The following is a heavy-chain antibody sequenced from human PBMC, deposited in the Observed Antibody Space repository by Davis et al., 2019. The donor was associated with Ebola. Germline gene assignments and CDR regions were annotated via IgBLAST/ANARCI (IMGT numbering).Heavy chain of an antibody. V-gene: IGHV1-18*01. CDR3: ARGKGSGYYSHYYGMDV. CDR2: ISAYNGNT. CDR1: GYTFTSYG. J-gene: IGHJ6*02. Sequence: ASVKVSCKASGYTFTSYGISWVRQAPGQGLEWMGWISAYNGNTNYAQKLQGRVTMTTDTSTSTAYMELRSLRSDDTAVYYCARGKGSGYYSHYYGMDVWGQGTTVTVSS. D-gene: IGHD3-22*01.